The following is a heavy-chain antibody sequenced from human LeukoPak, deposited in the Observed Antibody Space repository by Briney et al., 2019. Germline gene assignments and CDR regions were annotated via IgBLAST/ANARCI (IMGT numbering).Heavy chain of an antibody. CDR3: ARDPRGKWELLGD. Sequence: ASVKVSCKASGYTFTSYGFSWVRQAPGQGLEWMGWISAYNGNTNYARKLQGRVTMTTDTSTSTACMELRSLRSDDTAVYYCARDPRGKWELLGDWGQGTLVTVSS. CDR1: GYTFTSYG. J-gene: IGHJ4*02. V-gene: IGHV1-18*01. CDR2: ISAYNGNT. D-gene: IGHD1-26*01.